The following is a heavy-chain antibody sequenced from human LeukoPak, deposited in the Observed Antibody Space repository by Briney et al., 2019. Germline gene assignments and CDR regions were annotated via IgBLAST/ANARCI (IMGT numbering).Heavy chain of an antibody. J-gene: IGHJ4*02. V-gene: IGHV1-69*05. CDR3: ARGGNYQYDFLSGYTPFDY. Sequence: SVKVSCKASGGTFSSYAISWVRQAHGQGLEWMGRIIPIFGTANYAQKFQGRVTITTDESTSTAYMELSSLRSEDTAVYYCARGGNYQYDFLSGYTPFDYWGQGTLVTVSS. CDR2: IIPIFGTA. CDR1: GGTFSSYA. D-gene: IGHD3-3*01.